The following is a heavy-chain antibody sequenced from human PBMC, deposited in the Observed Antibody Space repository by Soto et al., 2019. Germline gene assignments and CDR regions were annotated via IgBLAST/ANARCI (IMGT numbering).Heavy chain of an antibody. V-gene: IGHV1-2*04. CDR2: INPNSGGT. Sequence: QVQLVQSGAEVKKPGASVKVSCKASGYTFTGYYMHWVRQAPGQGLEWMGWINPNSGGTNYAQKLQGWVTMTRDTSISTAYMELIRLRSDDTAVYYCAREWVVVPPANHYYYYGMDVWGQGTTVTVSS. CDR1: GYTFTGYY. J-gene: IGHJ6*02. CDR3: AREWVVVPPANHYYYYGMDV. D-gene: IGHD2-2*01.